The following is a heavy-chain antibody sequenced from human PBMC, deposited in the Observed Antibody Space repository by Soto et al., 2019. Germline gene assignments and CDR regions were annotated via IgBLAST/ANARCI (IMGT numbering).Heavy chain of an antibody. D-gene: IGHD3-22*01. Sequence: PGGSLRLSCAASGFTFSSYAMSWVRQAPGKGPEWVSAISGSGGSTYYADSVKGRFTISRDNSKNTLYLQMNSLRAEDTAVYYCAKDLITMIVVAPGGAFDIWGQGTMGAV. J-gene: IGHJ3*02. CDR3: AKDLITMIVVAPGGAFDI. CDR1: GFTFSSYA. V-gene: IGHV3-23*01. CDR2: ISGSGGST.